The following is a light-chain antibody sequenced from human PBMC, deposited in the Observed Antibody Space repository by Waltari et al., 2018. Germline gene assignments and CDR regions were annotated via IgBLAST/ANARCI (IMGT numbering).Light chain of an antibody. V-gene: IGLV1-40*01. Sequence: QSVLTQPPSVSGAPGLRVTISCTGSSSNIRAGYDIHWYQQLPGTAPKLLIYGNSNRPSGVPDRFSGSKSGTSASLAITGLQAEDEADYYCQSYDSSLSGSRVFGGGTKLTVL. CDR2: GNS. CDR3: QSYDSSLSGSRV. CDR1: SSNIRAGYD. J-gene: IGLJ2*01.